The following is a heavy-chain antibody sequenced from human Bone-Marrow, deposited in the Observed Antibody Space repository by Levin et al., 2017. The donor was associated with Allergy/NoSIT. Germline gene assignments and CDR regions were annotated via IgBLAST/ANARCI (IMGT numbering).Heavy chain of an antibody. J-gene: IGHJ3*02. D-gene: IGHD3-10*01. CDR2: IYHSGST. Sequence: PSETLSLTCAVSGGSISSGGYSWSWIRQPPGKGLEWIGYIYHSGSTYYNPSLKSRVTISVDRSKNQFSLKLSSVTAADTAVYYCARDMYPVYGSGSLFGAFDIWGQGTMVTVSS. V-gene: IGHV4-30-2*01. CDR1: GGSISSGGYS. CDR3: ARDMYPVYGSGSLFGAFDI.